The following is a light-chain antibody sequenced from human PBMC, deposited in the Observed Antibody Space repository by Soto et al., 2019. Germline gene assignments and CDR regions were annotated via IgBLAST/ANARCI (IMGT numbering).Light chain of an antibody. V-gene: IGKV1-5*03. CDR2: KAS. CDR3: QQYNSYPYT. J-gene: IGKJ2*01. Sequence: DIQMTQSPSTLSASIGDRVTITCRASQRITNWLVWYQQKPGKAPKLLIYKASSLESGVSSRFSGSASGTEFTLTISSLQPDDVATYYCQQYNSYPYTFGQGTQLAIQ. CDR1: QRITNW.